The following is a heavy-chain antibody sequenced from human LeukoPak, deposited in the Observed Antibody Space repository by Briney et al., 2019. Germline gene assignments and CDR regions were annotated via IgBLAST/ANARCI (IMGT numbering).Heavy chain of an antibody. J-gene: IGHJ4*02. D-gene: IGHD3-16*01. CDR2: IHYIGTI. V-gene: IGHV4-59*08. CDR1: GGSISSSY. Sequence: SETLSLTCSVSGGSISSSYWSWIRQAPGKGLEWLGYIHYIGTINYNPFFESRVTISVDTAQKQVYLKLKSVTADDTAVYYCARHWGLTGRGYLDYWGQGTPVTVS. CDR3: ARHWGLTGRGYLDY.